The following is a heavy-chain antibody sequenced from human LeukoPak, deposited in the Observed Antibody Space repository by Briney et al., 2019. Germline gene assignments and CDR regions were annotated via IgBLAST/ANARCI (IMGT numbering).Heavy chain of an antibody. CDR2: IRDSGSST. CDR3: AKYGPQDSGSSHFDY. D-gene: IGHD1-26*01. Sequence: GGSLRLSCAASGFRFSNYGMAWVRQTPGKGLEWVSAIRDSGSSTHYADSVKGRFTTSRDNSKNTLFLQMNSLRAEDTAIYYCAKYGPQDSGSSHFDYWGQGALVTVSS. J-gene: IGHJ4*02. CDR1: GFRFSNYG. V-gene: IGHV3-23*01.